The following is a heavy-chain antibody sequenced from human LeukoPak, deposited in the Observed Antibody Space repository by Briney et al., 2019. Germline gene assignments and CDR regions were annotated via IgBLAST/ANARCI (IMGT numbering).Heavy chain of an antibody. CDR3: ARDPGPSHYDFWSGYVDAFDI. CDR2: ISGSGGVT. CDR1: GFNFASYV. J-gene: IGHJ3*02. V-gene: IGHV3-23*01. Sequence: GESLRLSCAASGFNFASYVMSWVRQAPGKGLEWVSTISGSGGVTYYADSVKGRFTISRDNSKNTLYLQMNSLRAEDTAVYYCARDPGPSHYDFWSGYVDAFDIWGQGTMVTVSS. D-gene: IGHD3-3*01.